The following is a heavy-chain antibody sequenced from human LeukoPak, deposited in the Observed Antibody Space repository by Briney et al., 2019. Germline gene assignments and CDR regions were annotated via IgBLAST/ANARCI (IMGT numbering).Heavy chain of an antibody. CDR3: ARSRGVLDYFHH. CDR2: IYYSGST. V-gene: IGHV4-59*01. D-gene: IGHD3-3*01. J-gene: IGHJ1*01. Sequence: SETLSLTCTVSGGSISSYYWKWIRQPPGKGLEWIGYIYYSGSTNYNPSLKSRVTISVDRSKNQFSLKLSSVTAADTAVYYCARSRGVLDYFHHWGQGTLVTVSS. CDR1: GGSISSYY.